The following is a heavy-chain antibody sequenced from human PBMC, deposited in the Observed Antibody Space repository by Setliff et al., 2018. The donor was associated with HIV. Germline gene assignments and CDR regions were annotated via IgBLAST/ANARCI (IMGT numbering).Heavy chain of an antibody. D-gene: IGHD3-22*01. Sequence: SETLSLTCTVSGYSISSGYYWGWIRQPPGKGLEWIGSIYHSGSTYYNPSLKSRVTISVDTSKNQFSLKLSSVTAADTAVYYCAIGAMVVPRSGAFDIWGQGTMVTVSS. CDR1: GYSISSGYY. J-gene: IGHJ3*02. V-gene: IGHV4-38-2*02. CDR3: AIGAMVVPRSGAFDI. CDR2: IYHSGST.